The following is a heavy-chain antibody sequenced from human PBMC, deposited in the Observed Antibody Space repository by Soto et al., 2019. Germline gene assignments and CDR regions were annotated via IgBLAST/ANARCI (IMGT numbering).Heavy chain of an antibody. CDR3: ARGPGMAAAASGWFDP. V-gene: IGHV4-34*01. CDR2: INHSGSP. Sequence: QVQLQQWGAGLLKPSETLSLTCAVYGGSFSGYYWSWVRQPPGKGLEWIGEINHSGSPHYNPSLTSRVTKSEGTRTSRVSVKLSSVTAAASAVYYCARGPGMAAAASGWFDPWGKGTLLTVCS. CDR1: GGSFSGYY. D-gene: IGHD6-13*01. J-gene: IGHJ5*02.